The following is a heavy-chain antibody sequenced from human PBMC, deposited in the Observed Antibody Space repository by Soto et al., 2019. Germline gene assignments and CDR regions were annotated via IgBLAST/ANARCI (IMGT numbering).Heavy chain of an antibody. CDR2: INPSDGTT. J-gene: IGHJ4*02. CDR1: GYTFSNYY. D-gene: IGHD6-19*01. V-gene: IGHV1-46*03. CDR3: ARDTYSSGPFDY. Sequence: ASVKVSCKASGYTFSNYYIHWVRQAPRQGLEWMGLINPSDGTTRYAQKFQGRVTMTRDTSTSTVYMELSSLRSEGTAVYYCARDTYSSGPFDYWGQGTLVTVSS.